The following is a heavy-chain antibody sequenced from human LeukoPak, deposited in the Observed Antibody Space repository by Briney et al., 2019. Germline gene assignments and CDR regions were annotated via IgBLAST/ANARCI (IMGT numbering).Heavy chain of an antibody. J-gene: IGHJ6*02. Sequence: GGSLRLSCAASGFTFSSYAMSWVRQAPGKGLEWVSVIYSGGSTYYADSVKGRFTISRHNSKNTLYLQMNSLRAEDTAVYYCARVDVGQLVWDYYYGMDVWGQGTTVTVSS. V-gene: IGHV3-53*04. D-gene: IGHD6-6*01. CDR3: ARVDVGQLVWDYYYGMDV. CDR2: IYSGGST. CDR1: GFTFSSYA.